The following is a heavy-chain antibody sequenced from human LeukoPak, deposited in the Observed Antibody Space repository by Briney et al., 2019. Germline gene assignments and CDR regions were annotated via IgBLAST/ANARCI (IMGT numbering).Heavy chain of an antibody. J-gene: IGHJ4*02. V-gene: IGHV3-30*18. CDR1: GFTFSSYG. CDR3: AKGDTAMVTFFDY. D-gene: IGHD5-18*01. Sequence: PGGSLRLSCAASGFTFSSYGMHWVRQAPGKGLEWVAVISYDGSNKYYADSVKGRFTISRDNSKNTLYLQMNSLRAEDTAVYYCAKGDTAMVTFFDYWGQGTLVTVSS. CDR2: ISYDGSNK.